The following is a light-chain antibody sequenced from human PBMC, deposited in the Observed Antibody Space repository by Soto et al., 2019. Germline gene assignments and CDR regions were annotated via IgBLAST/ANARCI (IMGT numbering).Light chain of an antibody. CDR2: SHN. Sequence: QSVLTQPPSASGTPGQRVTISCSGSSSNVGSNTVNWYQHLPGTAPELLIYSHNQRPSGVPDRFSGSKSGTSASLAISGLQSEDEADYYCAAWDDSLNGYVFGPGTKLTVL. V-gene: IGLV1-44*01. CDR3: AAWDDSLNGYV. CDR1: SSNVGSNT. J-gene: IGLJ1*01.